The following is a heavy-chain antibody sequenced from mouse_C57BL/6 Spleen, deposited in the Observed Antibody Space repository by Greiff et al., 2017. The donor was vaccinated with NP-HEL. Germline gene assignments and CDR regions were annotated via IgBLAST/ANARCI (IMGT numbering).Heavy chain of an antibody. CDR3: ARKYDGRGGED. Sequence: QVQLQQPGAELVMPGASVKLSCKASGYTFTSYWMHWVKQRPGQGLEWIGEIDPSDSYTNYNQKFKGKSTLTVDKSSSTAYMQLSSLTSEDSEGYECARKYDGRGGEDWGQGTNRTVS. D-gene: IGHD2-14*01. CDR1: GYTFTSYW. CDR2: IDPSDSYT. J-gene: IGHJ2*01. V-gene: IGHV1-69*01.